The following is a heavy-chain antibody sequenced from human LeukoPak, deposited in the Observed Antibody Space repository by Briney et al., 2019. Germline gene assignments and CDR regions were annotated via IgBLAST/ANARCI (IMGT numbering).Heavy chain of an antibody. CDR3: ARARARAFDI. Sequence: SQTLSLTCAISGDSVSANSAAWNWIRQSPSRGLEWLGRTYHRSKWYSDYAVSVESRIINNSDTSKNQFSLQLNSVTPEDTAVYYCARARARAFDIWGQGTTVTVSS. J-gene: IGHJ3*02. V-gene: IGHV6-1*01. CDR1: GDSVSANSAA. CDR2: TYHRSKWYS.